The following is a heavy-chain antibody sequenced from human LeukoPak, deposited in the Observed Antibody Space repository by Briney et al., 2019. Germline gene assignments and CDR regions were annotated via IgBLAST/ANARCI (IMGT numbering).Heavy chain of an antibody. Sequence: GESLKISCKGSGYSFTSYWIAWVRQMPGKGLEWMGIIYPGDSDTRYSPSFQGQVTISADKSISTAYLQWSSLKASDTAMYYCARHVFDDFLSKGWFDPWGQGTLVTVSS. V-gene: IGHV5-51*01. CDR3: ARHVFDDFLSKGWFDP. D-gene: IGHD3-16*02. CDR1: GYSFTSYW. J-gene: IGHJ5*02. CDR2: IYPGDSDT.